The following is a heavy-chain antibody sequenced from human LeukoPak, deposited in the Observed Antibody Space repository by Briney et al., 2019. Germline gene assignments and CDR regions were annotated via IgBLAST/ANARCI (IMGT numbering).Heavy chain of an antibody. J-gene: IGHJ5*02. CDR2: ISYDGSNK. V-gene: IGHV3-30*03. CDR3: AREAQYCSGGSCYSIPDNWFDP. CDR1: GFTFSSYG. D-gene: IGHD2-15*01. Sequence: GGSLRLSCAASGFTFSSYGMHWVRQAPGKGLEWVAVISYDGSNKYYADSVKGRFTISRDNSKNTLYLQMNSPRAEDTAVYYCAREAQYCSGGSCYSIPDNWFDPWGQGTLVTVSS.